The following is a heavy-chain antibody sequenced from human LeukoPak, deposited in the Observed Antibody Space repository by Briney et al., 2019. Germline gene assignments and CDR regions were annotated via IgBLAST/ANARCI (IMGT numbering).Heavy chain of an antibody. V-gene: IGHV1-8*03. CDR2: MNPNSGNT. CDR1: GYTLTSYD. Sequence: GASVKVSCKASGYTLTSYDINWVRQATGQGLEWMGWMNPNSGNTGYAQKFQGRVTITRNTSISTAYMELSSLRSEDTAVYYCARGRTYYYDSSGYLNWFDPWGQGTLVTVSS. J-gene: IGHJ5*02. D-gene: IGHD3-22*01. CDR3: ARGRTYYYDSSGYLNWFDP.